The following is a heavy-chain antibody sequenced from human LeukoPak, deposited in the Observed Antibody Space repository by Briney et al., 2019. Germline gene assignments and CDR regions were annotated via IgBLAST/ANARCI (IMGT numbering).Heavy chain of an antibody. CDR2: IYYSGST. CDR1: GGSISSYY. D-gene: IGHD3-10*01. J-gene: IGHJ5*02. Sequence: SETLSLTCTVSGGSISSYYWSWIRQPPGKGLEWIGYIYYSGSTNYNPSLKSRVTISVDTSKNQFSLKLSSVTAADTAVYYCARTSMVRGVKSWFDPWGQGTLVTVSS. V-gene: IGHV4-59*01. CDR3: ARTSMVRGVKSWFDP.